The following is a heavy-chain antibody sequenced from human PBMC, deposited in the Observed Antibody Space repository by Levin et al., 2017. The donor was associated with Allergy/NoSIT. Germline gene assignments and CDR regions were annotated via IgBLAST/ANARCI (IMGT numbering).Heavy chain of an antibody. CDR2: INHSGST. D-gene: IGHD3-3*01. CDR1: GGSFSGYY. J-gene: IGHJ3*02. Sequence: SETLSLTCAVYGGSFSGYYWSWIRQPPGKGLEWIGEINHSGSTNYNPSLKSRVTISVDTSKNQFSLKLSSVTAADTAVYYCARGGVGGYYDFWSGYLTSNDAFDSWGQGTMVTVSS. V-gene: IGHV4-34*01. CDR3: ARGGVGGYYDFWSGYLTSNDAFDS.